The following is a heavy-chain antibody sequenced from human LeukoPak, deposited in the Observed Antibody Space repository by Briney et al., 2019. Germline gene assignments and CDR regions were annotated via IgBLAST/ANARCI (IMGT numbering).Heavy chain of an antibody. D-gene: IGHD5-12*01. J-gene: IGHJ3*02. CDR2: INPNSGGT. V-gene: IGHV1-2*02. CDR1: GYTFTGYY. Sequence: ASVKVSCKASGYTFTGYYMHWVRQAPREELEWMGCINPNSGGTNYAQKFQGRVTMTRDTSISTAYMELSRLRSDDTAVYYCARGGGYSGYDWGSDMGGDAFDIWGQGTMVTVSS. CDR3: ARGGGYSGYDWGSDMGGDAFDI.